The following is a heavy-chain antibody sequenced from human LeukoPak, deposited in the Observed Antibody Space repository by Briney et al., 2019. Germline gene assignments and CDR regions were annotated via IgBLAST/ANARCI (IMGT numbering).Heavy chain of an antibody. CDR1: GRSIRSGHY. J-gene: IGHJ4*02. CDR3: ARSGDYIKEGFDY. D-gene: IGHD1-26*01. Sequence: PSETLSLTCVVSGRSIRSGHYWGWIRQSPGQGLEWIGSIHQSGMTYYNPSLKSRVTLSVDTSKNQFSLHMTSVTAADAALYFCARSGDYIKEGFDYWGQGIQVTVSS. CDR2: IHQSGMT. V-gene: IGHV4-38-2*01.